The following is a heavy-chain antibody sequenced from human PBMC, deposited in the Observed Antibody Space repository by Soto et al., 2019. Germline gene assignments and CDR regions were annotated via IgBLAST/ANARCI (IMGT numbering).Heavy chain of an antibody. CDR3: AHREYCSSTSCSKNNWFDP. J-gene: IGHJ5*02. CDR1: GFSLSTSGVG. CDR2: IYWDDDK. V-gene: IGHV2-5*02. Sequence: SGPTLVNPTQTLTLTCTFSGFSLSTSGVGVGWIRQPPGKALEWLALIYWDDDKRYSPSLKSRLTITKDTSKNQVVLTMTNMDPVHTATYYCAHREYCSSTSCSKNNWFDPWGQRTLVTVSS. D-gene: IGHD2-2*01.